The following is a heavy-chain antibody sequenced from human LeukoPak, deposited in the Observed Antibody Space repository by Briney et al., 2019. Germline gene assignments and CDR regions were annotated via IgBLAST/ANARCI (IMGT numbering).Heavy chain of an antibody. J-gene: IGHJ6*03. CDR2: ISSSGSDV. CDR3: ARDRIAATEAGYYFYMDV. Sequence: GGSLRLSCSASGFTFSDYYMHWMRQAPGKGLEWLSYISSSGSDVYSADSVRGRFTISRNNAKNSLFLQMNSLRAEDTAVYYCARDRIAATEAGYYFYMDVWGKGTTVTVSS. D-gene: IGHD6-13*01. V-gene: IGHV3-11*01. CDR1: GFTFSDYY.